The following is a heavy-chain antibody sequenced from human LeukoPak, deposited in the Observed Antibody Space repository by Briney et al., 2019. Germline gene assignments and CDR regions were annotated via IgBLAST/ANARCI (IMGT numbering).Heavy chain of an antibody. CDR1: GGSFSNHY. CDR3: ARVSGSNLNNWFDP. Sequence: PSETVSLTCTVFGGSFSNHYWGWIRQPPGKGLEGIGYFYHSGTTNYNPSVKSRVTMSVDTSKKQFSLKLTSVTAADTAVYYCARVSGSNLNNWFDPWGQGTLATVA. CDR2: FYHSGTT. D-gene: IGHD1-26*01. V-gene: IGHV4-59*11. J-gene: IGHJ5*02.